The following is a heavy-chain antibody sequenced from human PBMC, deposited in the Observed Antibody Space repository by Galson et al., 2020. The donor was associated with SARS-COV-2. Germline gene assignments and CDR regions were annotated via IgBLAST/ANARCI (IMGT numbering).Heavy chain of an antibody. CDR2: IYYSGST. J-gene: IGHJ3*02. CDR1: GGSISSGGYY. CDR3: ARDPLFYDSSGDDAFDI. D-gene: IGHD3-22*01. Sequence: SETLSLTCTVSGGSISSGGYYWRWIRQHPGKGLEWNGYIYYSGSTYYNPSLKSRVTISVDTSKNQFSLKLSSVTAADTAVYYCARDPLFYDSSGDDAFDIWGQGTMVTVSS. V-gene: IGHV4-31*03.